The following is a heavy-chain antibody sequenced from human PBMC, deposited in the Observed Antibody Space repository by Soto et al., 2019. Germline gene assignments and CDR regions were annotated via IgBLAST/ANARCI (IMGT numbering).Heavy chain of an antibody. CDR1: GFTFSNYA. D-gene: IGHD2-15*01. CDR2: ISGGGETT. J-gene: IGHJ4*02. V-gene: IGHV3-23*01. Sequence: GGSLRLSCAASGFTFSNYAMSWVRQAPGSGLECVSVISGGGETTYYANSVKGRFTISRDNSKNTLYLQMSSLRAEDTALYFCAKDLSLNGGNTNGYYDSWGQGTRVTVSS. CDR3: AKDLSLNGGNTNGYYDS.